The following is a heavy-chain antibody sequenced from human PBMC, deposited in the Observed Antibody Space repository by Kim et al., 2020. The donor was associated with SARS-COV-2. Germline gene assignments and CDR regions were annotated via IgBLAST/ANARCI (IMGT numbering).Heavy chain of an antibody. CDR3: ARGLQDYGER. Sequence: GGSLRLSCAASAFTFSSYVMHWVRQAPGKGLEWVAVISFDGSNKYYADSVKGRFTISRDNSKNTLYLQMNSLRVEDTAVYYCARGLQDYGERWGQGTLVTVSS. J-gene: IGHJ4*02. V-gene: IGHV3-30*04. CDR1: AFTFSSYV. D-gene: IGHD4-17*01. CDR2: ISFDGSNK.